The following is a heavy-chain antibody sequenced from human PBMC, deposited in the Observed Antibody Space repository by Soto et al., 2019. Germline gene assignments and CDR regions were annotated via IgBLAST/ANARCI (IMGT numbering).Heavy chain of an antibody. CDR3: ASFLGRDYYDSSGYYSFDY. Sequence: GESLKISCAASGFTFSSYSMNWVRQAPGKGLEWVSSISSSSSYIYYADSVKGRFTISRDNAKNSLYLQMNSLRAEDTAVYYCASFLGRDYYDSSGYYSFDYWGQGTLVTVSS. J-gene: IGHJ4*02. CDR2: ISSSSSYI. D-gene: IGHD3-22*01. CDR1: GFTFSSYS. V-gene: IGHV3-21*01.